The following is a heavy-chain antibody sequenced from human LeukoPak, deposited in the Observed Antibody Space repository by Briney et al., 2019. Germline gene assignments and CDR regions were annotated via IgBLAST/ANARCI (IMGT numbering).Heavy chain of an antibody. Sequence: SETQSLTCAVYGGSFSGYYWSWIRQSPGKGLEWIGEINHSGSTNYNPSLKSRVTISVDTSKNQFSLKLSSVTAADTAVYYCVGFPGSGSYYNPLKPFDYWGQGTLVTVSS. D-gene: IGHD3-10*01. CDR2: INHSGST. J-gene: IGHJ4*02. CDR3: VGFPGSGSYYNPLKPFDY. CDR1: GGSFSGYY. V-gene: IGHV4-34*01.